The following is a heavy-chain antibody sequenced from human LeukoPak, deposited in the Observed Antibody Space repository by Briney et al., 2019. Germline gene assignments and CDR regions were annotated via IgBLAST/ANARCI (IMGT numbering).Heavy chain of an antibody. CDR2: IYSGGST. J-gene: IGHJ4*02. CDR3: ARDRSGVGATYFDY. V-gene: IGHV3-53*01. CDR1: GFTVSSNY. D-gene: IGHD1-26*01. Sequence: GGSLRLSCAASGFTVSSNYMSWVRQAPGKGLEWVSVIYSGGSTYYADSVKGRFTISRDNSKNTLYLQMNSLRAEDTAVYYCARDRSGVGATYFDYWGQGTLVTVSS.